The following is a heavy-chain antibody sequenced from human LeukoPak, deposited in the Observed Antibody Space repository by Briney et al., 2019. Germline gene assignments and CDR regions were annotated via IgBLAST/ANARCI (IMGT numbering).Heavy chain of an antibody. V-gene: IGHV4-34*01. Sequence: SETLSLTCAVYGGSFSGYYWGWIRQPPGKGLEWIGEINHSGSTNYNPSLKSRVTISVDTSKNQFSLKLSSVTAADTAVYYCARAPDYYDSSGYYYFDYWGQGTLVTVSS. CDR3: ARAPDYYDSSGYYYFDY. J-gene: IGHJ4*02. CDR1: GGSFSGYY. D-gene: IGHD3-22*01. CDR2: INHSGST.